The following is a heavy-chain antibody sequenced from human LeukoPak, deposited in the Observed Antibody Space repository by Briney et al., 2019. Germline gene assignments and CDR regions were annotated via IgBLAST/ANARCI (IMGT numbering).Heavy chain of an antibody. D-gene: IGHD6-6*01. Sequence: GGSLRLSCTASGFTFSSYWMHWVRQAPGKGLVWVSRINSDGSGTSYADSVKGRFTISRDNAKNTLYLQMNSLRAEDTAVYYCAREEYSSSSSFVDYWGQGTLVTVSS. CDR1: GFTFSSYW. CDR2: INSDGSGT. V-gene: IGHV3-74*01. CDR3: AREEYSSSSSFVDY. J-gene: IGHJ4*02.